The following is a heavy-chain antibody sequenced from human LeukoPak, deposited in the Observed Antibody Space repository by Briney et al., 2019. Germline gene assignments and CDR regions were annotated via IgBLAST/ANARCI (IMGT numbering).Heavy chain of an antibody. CDR1: GFTFDDYA. Sequence: SLRLSCAASGFTFDDYAMHWVRQAPGKGLEWVSGISWNSGSIGYADSVKGRFTISRDNAKNSLYLQMNSLRAEDMALYYCAKDISKKVTTYMDVWGKGTTVTVSS. J-gene: IGHJ6*03. CDR2: ISWNSGSI. CDR3: AKDISKKVTTYMDV. V-gene: IGHV3-9*03. D-gene: IGHD4-11*01.